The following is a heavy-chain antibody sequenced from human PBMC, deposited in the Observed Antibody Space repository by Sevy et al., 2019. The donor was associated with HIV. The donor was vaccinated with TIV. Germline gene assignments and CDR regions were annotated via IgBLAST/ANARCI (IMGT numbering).Heavy chain of an antibody. D-gene: IGHD2-2*01. CDR2: IPVGVTNK. J-gene: IGHJ4*02. CDR1: GFTSITNT. Sequence: GGSLRLSCAASGFTSITNTMNWVRQAPGKGLEWVAPIPVGVTNKNYGDSVKGRLTISRDNAKNSVYLQMNSLRAEDTAVYYCARDGGCSSTSCLLCLDYWGQGSLVTVSS. V-gene: IGHV3-21*01. CDR3: ARDGGCSSTSCLLCLDY.